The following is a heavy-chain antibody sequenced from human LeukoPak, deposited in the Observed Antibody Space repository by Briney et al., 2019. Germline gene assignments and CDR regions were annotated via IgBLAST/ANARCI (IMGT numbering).Heavy chain of an antibody. CDR2: IYYSGIT. V-gene: IGHV4-59*08. Sequence: SETLSLTCTVSGGSISSFYWSWIRQPPGKGLEWIGYIYYSGITKYNPSLKSRVTISVDTSKNQFSLKLSSVAAADTAVYYCARVQSTGFSWDYWGQGTLVTVSS. CDR1: GGSISSFY. J-gene: IGHJ4*02. CDR3: ARVQSTGFSWDY. D-gene: IGHD3-9*01.